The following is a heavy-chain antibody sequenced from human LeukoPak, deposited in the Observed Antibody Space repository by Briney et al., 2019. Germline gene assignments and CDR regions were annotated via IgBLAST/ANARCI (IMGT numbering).Heavy chain of an antibody. CDR3: ARDYSLVY. Sequence: PSETLSLTCTVSGGSISSYYWSWIRQPPGKGLEWIGYIYYSGSTNYNPSLKSRVTISVDTSKNQFSLKLSSVTAADTAVYYCARDYSLVYWGQGTLVTVSS. V-gene: IGHV4-59*01. CDR2: IYYSGST. J-gene: IGHJ4*02. D-gene: IGHD3-9*01. CDR1: GGSISSYY.